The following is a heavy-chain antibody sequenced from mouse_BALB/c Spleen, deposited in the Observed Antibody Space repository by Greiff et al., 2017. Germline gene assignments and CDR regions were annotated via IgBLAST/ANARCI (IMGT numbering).Heavy chain of an antibody. J-gene: IGHJ4*01. CDR3: ERERSMVTTDAMDY. D-gene: IGHD2-10*02. V-gene: IGHV5-6-5*01. CDR2: ISSGGST. Sequence: EVKLVESGGGLVKPGGSLKLSCAASGFTFSSYAMSWVRQTPEKRLEWVASISSGGSTYYPDSVKGRFTISRDNARNILYLQMSSLRSEDTAMYYCERERSMVTTDAMDYWGQGTAVTVSS. CDR1: GFTFSSYA.